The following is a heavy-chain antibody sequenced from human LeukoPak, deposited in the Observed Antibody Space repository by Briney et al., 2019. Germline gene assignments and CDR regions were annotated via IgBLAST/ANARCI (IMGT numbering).Heavy chain of an antibody. V-gene: IGHV3-30*02. CDR3: AKAVSTGWSFDY. Sequence: PGGSLRLSCAASGFTFNNYGMHWVRQAPGKGLEWVTFTSYHGNDQYYADSVQGRFIISRDNSKNTLYLQINSLTIEDTAVYYCAKAVSTGWSFDYWGQGALVTVSS. CDR1: GFTFNNYG. D-gene: IGHD6-19*01. CDR2: TSYHGNDQ. J-gene: IGHJ4*02.